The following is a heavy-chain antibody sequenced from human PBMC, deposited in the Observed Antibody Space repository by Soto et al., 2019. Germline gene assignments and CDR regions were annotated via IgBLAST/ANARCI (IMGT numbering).Heavy chain of an antibody. CDR2: VYWNDER. D-gene: IGHD3-22*01. J-gene: IGHJ4*02. V-gene: IGHV2-5*01. CDR1: GFSLTTTGVG. Sequence: QIALQESGPTVVKPTQTLTLTCTFSGFSLTTTGVGVGWIRHAPGKALEWLAMVYWNDERRYSPSLKSRLTITQDTSINQVVLTMTYMYPVDTATYFCAHYDSSGYFSHFDSWGQGTLVTVSS. CDR3: AHYDSSGYFSHFDS.